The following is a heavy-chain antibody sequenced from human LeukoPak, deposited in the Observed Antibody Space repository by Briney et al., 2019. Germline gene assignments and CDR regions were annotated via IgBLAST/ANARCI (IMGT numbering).Heavy chain of an antibody. CDR2: ISAYNGNT. J-gene: IGHJ4*02. CDR3: ARVYCVGGDCSLPNFGY. D-gene: IGHD2-21*02. Sequence: ASVKVSCKASGYTFTSYGISWVRQAPGQGLEWMGWISAYNGNTNYAQKLQGRVTMTTDTSTSTAYMELRSLRSDDTAVYYCARVYCVGGDCSLPNFGYWGQGTLVTVSS. CDR1: GYTFTSYG. V-gene: IGHV1-18*01.